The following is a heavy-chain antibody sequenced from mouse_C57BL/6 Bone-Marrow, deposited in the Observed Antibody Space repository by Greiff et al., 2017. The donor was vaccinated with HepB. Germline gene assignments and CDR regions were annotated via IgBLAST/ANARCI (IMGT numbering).Heavy chain of an antibody. Sequence: VQLQQSGAELVRPGASVKLSCKASGYTFTDYYINWVKQRPGQGLEWIARIYPGSGNTYYNEKFKGKATLTAEKSSSTAYMQLSSLTSEDSAVYFCARDAGSSCCYDAIGYWGEGTSVTVSS. CDR2: IYPGSGNT. J-gene: IGHJ4*01. CDR1: GYTFTDYY. D-gene: IGHD1-1*01. V-gene: IGHV1-76*01. CDR3: ARDAGSSCCYDAIGY.